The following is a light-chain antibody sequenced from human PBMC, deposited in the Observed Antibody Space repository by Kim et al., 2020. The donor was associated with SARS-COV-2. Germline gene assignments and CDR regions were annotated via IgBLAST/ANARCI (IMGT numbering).Light chain of an antibody. CDR1: RAKIGSKF. J-gene: IGLJ3*02. CDR3: AAWDVKLIGWV. CDR2: RNG. Sequence: TFTISGARAKIGSKFVYCYQHIPGPAPKLLIYRNGQRPSGDPDRFSGSKSGTSASLAISRLQSEDEADYYCAAWDVKLIGWVFGGGTQLTVL. V-gene: IGLV1-47*01.